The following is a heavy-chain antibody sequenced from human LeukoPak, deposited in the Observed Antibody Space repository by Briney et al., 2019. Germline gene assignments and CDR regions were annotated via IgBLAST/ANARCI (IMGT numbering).Heavy chain of an antibody. J-gene: IGHJ4*02. D-gene: IGHD1-26*01. Sequence: GGSLRLSCAASGFTFSSYSMNWVRQAPGKGLEWVLSISSSSSYIYYADSVKGRFTISRDNAKNSLYLQMNSLRAEDTAVYYCARDRVVGATTGWGQGTLVTVSS. V-gene: IGHV3-21*01. CDR3: ARDRVVGATTG. CDR2: ISSSSSYI. CDR1: GFTFSSYS.